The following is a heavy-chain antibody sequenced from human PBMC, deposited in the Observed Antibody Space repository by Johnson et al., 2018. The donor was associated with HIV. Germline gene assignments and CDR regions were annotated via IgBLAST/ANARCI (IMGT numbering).Heavy chain of an antibody. Sequence: QMQLVESGGGVVQPGGSLRLSCAASGFTFSSYGMHWVRQAPGKGLAWVAFIRYDGSNKYYADSVKGRFTISRDNSKNTLYLQMNSLRAEDTAVYYCAKVVVVPAAIWAFDIWGQGTMVTVSS. J-gene: IGHJ3*02. CDR3: AKVVVVPAAIWAFDI. D-gene: IGHD2-2*01. V-gene: IGHV3-30*02. CDR1: GFTFSSYG. CDR2: IRYDGSNK.